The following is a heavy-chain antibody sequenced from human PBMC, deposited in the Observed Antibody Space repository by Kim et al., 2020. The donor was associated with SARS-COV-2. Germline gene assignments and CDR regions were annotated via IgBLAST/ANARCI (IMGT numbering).Heavy chain of an antibody. V-gene: IGHV3-7*01. CDR2: VEENGSKK. Sequence: GGSLRLSCATSGLNFDSHAVTWVRQPPGKRLEWVANVEENGSKKYYVDSLKGRFMISIDSAKNSVFLQMTSLRVEDTAMYYCARTLRGGHDYWGQGTLVTVSS. J-gene: IGHJ4*02. CDR1: GLNFDSHA. CDR3: ARTLRGGHDY. D-gene: IGHD3-16*01.